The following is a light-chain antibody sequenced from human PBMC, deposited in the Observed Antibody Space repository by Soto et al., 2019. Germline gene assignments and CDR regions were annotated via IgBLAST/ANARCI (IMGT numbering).Light chain of an antibody. Sequence: QSALTQPRSVSGSPGQSVTISCTGTSSDVGGYNYVSWYQQHPGKAPKVMIYDVSERPSGVPDRFSGSKSGNTASLTISGLQAEDEADYYCCSYAGSPRYVCGTGTKVTVL. V-gene: IGLV2-11*01. CDR2: DVS. J-gene: IGLJ1*01. CDR3: CSYAGSPRYV. CDR1: SSDVGGYNY.